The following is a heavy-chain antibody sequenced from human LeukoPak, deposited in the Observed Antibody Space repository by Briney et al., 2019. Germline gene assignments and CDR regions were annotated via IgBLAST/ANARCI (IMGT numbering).Heavy chain of an antibody. CDR1: GYTSSSYG. Sequence: GASVKVSCKSSGYTSSSYGISWMRQAPGQGLEWIGWISTHNGNTNYAQKFQGRVTMTTDTSTSTAYMELKSLRSDDTAIYYCARDVPGSIGTTARFDPWGQGTLVTVSS. CDR3: ARDVPGSIGTTARFDP. J-gene: IGHJ5*02. D-gene: IGHD1-1*01. CDR2: ISTHNGNT. V-gene: IGHV1-18*04.